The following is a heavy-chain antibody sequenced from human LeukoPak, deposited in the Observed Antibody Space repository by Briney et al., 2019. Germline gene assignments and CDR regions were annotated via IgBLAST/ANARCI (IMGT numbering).Heavy chain of an antibody. Sequence: ASETLSLTCTVSGGSISSSSYYWGWIRQPPGKGLEWIGSIYYSGSTYYNPSLKSRVTISVDTSKNQFSLKLSSVTAADTAVYYCARAKNWVPFDYWGQGTLVTVSS. J-gene: IGHJ4*02. CDR2: IYYSGST. CDR3: ARAKNWVPFDY. D-gene: IGHD7-27*01. V-gene: IGHV4-39*07. CDR1: GGSISSSSYY.